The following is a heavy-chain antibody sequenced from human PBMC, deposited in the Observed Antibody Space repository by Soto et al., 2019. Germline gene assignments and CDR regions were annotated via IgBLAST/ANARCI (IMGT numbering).Heavy chain of an antibody. V-gene: IGHV1-69*08. J-gene: IGHJ3*02. CDR3: AREEYYGAGSYYNNDAFAI. Sequence: QAQLVQSGAEVKKPGSSVKVSCKASGGTFSTYIISWVRQAPGQGLEWMGRIIPILGIANYSQNFQGRVTITADKSTCIVYMELRSLRSDDTAVYCCAREEYYGAGSYYNNDAFAIWGQGTMVTVSS. CDR2: IIPILGIA. CDR1: GGTFSTYI. D-gene: IGHD3-10*01.